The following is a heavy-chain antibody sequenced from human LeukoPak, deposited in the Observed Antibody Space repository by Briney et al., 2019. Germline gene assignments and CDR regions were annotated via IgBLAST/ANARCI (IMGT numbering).Heavy chain of an antibody. J-gene: IGHJ5*02. D-gene: IGHD1-26*01. V-gene: IGHV1-69*04. CDR2: IIPIFGIA. Sequence: SVKVSCKASGGTFSSYAISWVREAPGQGLERMGRIIPIFGIANYAQTVQGRVTISADKSTSTVYMELSSLRSEDTAVYYCARRGHGGSYLGFDPWGQGTLVTVSS. CDR3: ARRGHGGSYLGFDP. CDR1: GGTFSSYA.